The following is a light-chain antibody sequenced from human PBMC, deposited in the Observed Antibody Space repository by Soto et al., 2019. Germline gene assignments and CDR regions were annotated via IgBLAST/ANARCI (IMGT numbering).Light chain of an antibody. CDR1: QTISSW. J-gene: IGKJ4*01. CDR3: QQYDNYPLT. Sequence: LQMTQSPSTLSGSVGDRVTITCLASQTISSWLAWQQQKPVRAPKLLIYSVSSLQSGVPSRFSGSGSGTEFTLTISSLQPDDFATYYCQQYDNYPLTFGGGTKVDIK. V-gene: IGKV1-5*01. CDR2: SVS.